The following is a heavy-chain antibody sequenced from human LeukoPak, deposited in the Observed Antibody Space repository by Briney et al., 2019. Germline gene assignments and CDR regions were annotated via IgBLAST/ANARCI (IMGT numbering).Heavy chain of an antibody. CDR2: INPSGGST. J-gene: IGHJ4*02. D-gene: IGHD3-9*01. CDR3: ARGYDIFTGFIEFDY. Sequence: ASVTVSFKASGYTFTIYYMHWVRQAPGQGLEWMGIINPSGGSTSYAQNLQGRVTMTRDTSTSTVYMELSSLRSEDTAVYYCARGYDIFTGFIEFDYWGQGTLVTVSS. CDR1: GYTFTIYY. V-gene: IGHV1-46*01.